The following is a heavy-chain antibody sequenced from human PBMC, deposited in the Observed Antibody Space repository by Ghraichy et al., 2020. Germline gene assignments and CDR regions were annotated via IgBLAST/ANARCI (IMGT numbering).Heavy chain of an antibody. CDR2: IIPIFGTA. Sequence: SVKVSCKASGGTFSSYAISWVRQAPGQGLEWMGGIIPIFGTANYAQKFQGRVTITADESTSTAYMELSSLRSEDTAVYYCARGGYGGKGYAFDIWGQETMFAVSS. CDR1: GGTFSSYA. D-gene: IGHD4-23*01. CDR3: ARGGYGGKGYAFDI. V-gene: IGHV1-69*13. J-gene: IGHJ3*02.